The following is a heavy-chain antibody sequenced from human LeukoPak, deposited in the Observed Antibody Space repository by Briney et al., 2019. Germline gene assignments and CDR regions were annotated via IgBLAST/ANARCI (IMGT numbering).Heavy chain of an antibody. D-gene: IGHD6-13*01. CDR3: ARDSVLSADDAFDI. CDR1: GFTFSDYY. J-gene: IGHJ3*02. CDR2: ISSSGSTI. V-gene: IGHV3-11*04. Sequence: GGSLRLSCAASGFTFSDYYMSWIRQAPGKGLEWVSYISSSGSTIYYADSVKGRFTISRDNAKNSLYLQMNSLRAEDTAVYYCARDSVLSADDAFDIWGQGTMVTVSS.